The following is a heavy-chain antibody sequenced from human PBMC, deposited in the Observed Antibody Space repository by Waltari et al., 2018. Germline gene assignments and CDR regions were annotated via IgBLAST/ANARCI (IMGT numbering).Heavy chain of an antibody. CDR1: GGSFSGYY. CDR2: INHSGST. J-gene: IGHJ6*02. V-gene: IGHV4-34*01. Sequence: QVQLQQWGAGLLKPSETLSLTCAVYGGSFSGYYWSWIRQPPGKGLEWIGEINHSGSTNYNPSLKSRVTISVDTSKNQFSLKLSSVTAADTAVYYCARVGGNYYGMDVWGQGTTVTVSS. CDR3: ARVGGNYYGMDV.